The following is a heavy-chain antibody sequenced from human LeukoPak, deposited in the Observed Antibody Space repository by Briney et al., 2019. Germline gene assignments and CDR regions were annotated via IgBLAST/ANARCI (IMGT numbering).Heavy chain of an antibody. CDR2: ISAYNGHT. D-gene: IGHD3-10*01. Sequence: ASVKVSCKASGYTFKNYAFSWVRQAPGQGLEWMGWISAYNGHTNYAQKFQGRVTMTTDTSTNTAYMELRSLRSDDTAVYYCARGSSLIDYWGQGTQVTVSS. CDR3: ARGSSLIDY. CDR1: GYTFKNYA. V-gene: IGHV1-18*01. J-gene: IGHJ4*02.